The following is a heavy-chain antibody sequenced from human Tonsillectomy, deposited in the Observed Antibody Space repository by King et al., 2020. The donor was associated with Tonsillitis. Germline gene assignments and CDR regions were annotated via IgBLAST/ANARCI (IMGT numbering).Heavy chain of an antibody. CDR2: IYWDDDK. Sequence: TLQESGPTLVKPTQTLTLTCTFSEFSLTTSGVGVGWIRQPPGKALEWLALIYWDDDKRYSPSLKSRLTITKDTSKNQVVLTMTNMDPVDTATYYCAHRRPLAGVDFFDYWGQGTLVTVSS. CDR3: AHRRPLAGVDFFDY. D-gene: IGHD3-3*01. CDR1: EFSLTTSGVG. V-gene: IGHV2-5*02. J-gene: IGHJ4*02.